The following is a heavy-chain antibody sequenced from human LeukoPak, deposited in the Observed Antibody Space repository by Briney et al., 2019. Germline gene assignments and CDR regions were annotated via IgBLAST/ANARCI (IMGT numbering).Heavy chain of an antibody. CDR1: GGTFSSYA. D-gene: IGHD6-6*01. J-gene: IGHJ4*02. CDR2: IIPIFGTA. CDR3: ARTAARRFDY. V-gene: IGHV1-69*05. Sequence: ASVKVSCKASGGTFSSYAISWVRQAPGQGLEWMGGIIPIFGTANYAQKFQGRVAMTRDTSTSTVYMELSSLRSDDTAVYYCARTAARRFDYWGQGTLVTVSS.